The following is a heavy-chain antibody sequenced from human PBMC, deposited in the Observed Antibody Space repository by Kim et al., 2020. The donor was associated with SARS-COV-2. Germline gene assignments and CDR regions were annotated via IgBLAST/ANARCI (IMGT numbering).Heavy chain of an antibody. D-gene: IGHD4-17*01. V-gene: IGHV4-39*01. CDR1: GGSISSSSYY. CDR3: ARHSDDYGDYRRSLYFNWFDP. Sequence: SETLSLTCTVSGGSISSSSYYWGWIRQPPGKGLEWIGSIYYSGSTYYNPSLKSRVTISVDTSKNQFSLKLSSVTAADTAVYYCARHSDDYGDYRRSLYFNWFDPWGQGTLVTVSS. J-gene: IGHJ5*02. CDR2: IYYSGST.